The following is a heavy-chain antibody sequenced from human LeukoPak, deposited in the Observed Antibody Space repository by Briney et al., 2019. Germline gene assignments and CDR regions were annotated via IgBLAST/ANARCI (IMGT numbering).Heavy chain of an antibody. CDR1: EFTFSVYW. V-gene: IGHV3-74*01. CDR3: AKGQAGQQLVLDYFDY. CDR2: ISGDGAST. Sequence: GGSLRLSCAASEFTFSVYWMHWVRQAPGKGLVWVSRISGDGASTSYADSVKGRFTISRDNAKNTVYLQMNTLRAEDTAVYYCAKGQAGQQLVLDYFDYWGQGTLVTVSS. D-gene: IGHD6-13*01. J-gene: IGHJ4*02.